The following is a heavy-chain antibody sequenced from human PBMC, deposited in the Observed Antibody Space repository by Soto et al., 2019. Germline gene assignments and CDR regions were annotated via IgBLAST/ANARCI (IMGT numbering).Heavy chain of an antibody. J-gene: IGHJ4*02. CDR3: ARHPQKDWNAQY. D-gene: IGHD1-1*01. V-gene: IGHV4-39*01. CDR2: IYSSGSR. Sequence: SETLSLTCTVSGDSLSSSGHYWGWIRQPPGKGLEWIGSIYSSGSRYYNPSLKSRVTISVDTSKNQLSLKVNSVTAADTAVYYCARHPQKDWNAQYWGQGTLVTVSS. CDR1: GDSLSSSGHY.